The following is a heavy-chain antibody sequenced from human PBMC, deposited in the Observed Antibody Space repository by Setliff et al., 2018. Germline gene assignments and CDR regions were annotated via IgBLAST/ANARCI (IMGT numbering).Heavy chain of an antibody. CDR3: ARDRVSGWYITHDH. J-gene: IGHJ4*02. V-gene: IGHV1-69*13. D-gene: IGHD6-19*01. Sequence: SVKVSCKASGGTFSSYVISWVREAPGQGLEWMGGIIPMFGTNYAQKFQGRVTITADESTSTAYMELSSLGSEDTAVYYCARDRVSGWYITHDHWGQGTLVTVSS. CDR2: IIPMFGT. CDR1: GGTFSSYV.